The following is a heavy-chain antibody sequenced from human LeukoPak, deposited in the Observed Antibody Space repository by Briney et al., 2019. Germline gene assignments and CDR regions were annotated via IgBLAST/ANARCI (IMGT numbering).Heavy chain of an antibody. CDR2: INQDGSEK. CDR3: ARTGGYCSGGSYYPPSV. D-gene: IGHD2-15*01. J-gene: IGHJ6*02. V-gene: IGHV3-7*01. Sequence: GGSLRLSCAASGFTFSSYWMSWVRQAPGKGLEWVANINQDGSEKYSVDSVKGRFTISRDNAKNSLYLQMNSLRAEDTAVYYCARTGGYCSGGSYYPPSVWGQGTTVTVSS. CDR1: GFTFSSYW.